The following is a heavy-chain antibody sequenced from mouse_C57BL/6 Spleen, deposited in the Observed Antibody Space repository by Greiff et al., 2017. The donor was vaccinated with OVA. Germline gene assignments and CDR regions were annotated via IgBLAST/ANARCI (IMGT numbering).Heavy chain of an antibody. V-gene: IGHV1-81*01. CDR3: ARYDGSWSFDV. CDR2: IYPRSGNT. J-gene: IGHJ1*03. Sequence: VQLQQSGAELARPGASVKLSCKASGYTFRSYGISWVKQRTGQGLEWIGEIYPRSGNTYYNEKFKGKATLTADKSSSTAYMELRSLTSEDSAVYFCARYDGSWSFDVWGTGTTVTVSS. D-gene: IGHD2-3*01. CDR1: GYTFRSYG.